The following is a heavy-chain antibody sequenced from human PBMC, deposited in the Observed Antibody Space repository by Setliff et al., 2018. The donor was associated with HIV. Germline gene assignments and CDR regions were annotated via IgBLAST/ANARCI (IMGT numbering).Heavy chain of an antibody. D-gene: IGHD6-19*01. J-gene: IGHJ5*02. CDR3: ARDIPGPAINSGRIKNWFDP. CDR2: IYTSGNT. V-gene: IGHV4-4*07. Sequence: SETLSLTCTVSGGSISSYYWSWIRQPAGKGLEWIGRIYTSGNTNYNPSLKSLKSRVTMSVDTSKNQFSLKLSSVTAADTAVYYCARDIPGPAINSGRIKNWFDPWGEGTLVTVSS. CDR1: GGSISSYY.